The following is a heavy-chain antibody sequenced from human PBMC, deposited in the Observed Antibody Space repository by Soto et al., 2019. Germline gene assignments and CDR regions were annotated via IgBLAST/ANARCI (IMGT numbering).Heavy chain of an antibody. CDR2: IQYNGYS. D-gene: IGHD3-10*01. CDR1: GGSITNYY. Sequence: QVQLQESGPGLVKPSETLSLTCTVSGGSITNYYCSWFRQPPGKGLEWIGYIQYNGYSAYNLSLKRRVPMAMDTSKPQLSLMLESVTATDTAVYYCARHGFGSLHGLVDVWGQGTTVIVSS. V-gene: IGHV4-59*08. J-gene: IGHJ6*02. CDR3: ARHGFGSLHGLVDV.